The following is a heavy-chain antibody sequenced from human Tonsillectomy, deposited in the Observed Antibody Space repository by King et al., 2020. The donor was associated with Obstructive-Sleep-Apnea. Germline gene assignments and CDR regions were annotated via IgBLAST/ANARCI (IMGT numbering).Heavy chain of an antibody. J-gene: IGHJ4*02. V-gene: IGHV4-59*08. D-gene: IGHD5-12*01. CDR1: GGSMKGYY. CDR3: ARFTPNMVATSVGFDL. Sequence: VQLQESGPGLVKPSETLSLTCTVSGGSMKGYYWSWIRQPPGKGLDLIGYIYHSGSTIYNPSLKSRVIISLDTSKSQLSLNLSPVTAADTAIYYCARFTPNMVATSVGFDLWGQGTLVTVSS. CDR2: IYHSGST.